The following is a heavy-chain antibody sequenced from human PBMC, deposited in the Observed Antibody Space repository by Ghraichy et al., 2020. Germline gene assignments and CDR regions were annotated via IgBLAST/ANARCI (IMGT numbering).Heavy chain of an antibody. J-gene: IGHJ5*02. CDR1: GYTFTGYY. CDR2: INPNSGGT. CDR3: ARSYDFWKDSWFDP. Sequence: ASVKVSCKASGYTFTGYYMHWVRQAPGQGLEWMGWINPNSGGTNYAQKFQGRVTMTRDTSISTAYMELSRLRSDDTAVYYCARSYDFWKDSWFDPWGQGTLVTVSS. V-gene: IGHV1-2*02. D-gene: IGHD3-3*01.